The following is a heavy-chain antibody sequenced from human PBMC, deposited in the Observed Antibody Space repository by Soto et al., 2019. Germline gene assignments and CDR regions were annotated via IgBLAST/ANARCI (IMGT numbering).Heavy chain of an antibody. CDR1: GGAFSSYA. CDR3: ARDGAYSYGYNWFDP. D-gene: IGHD5-18*01. J-gene: IGHJ5*02. CDR2: IIPIFGTA. V-gene: IGHV1-69*13. Sequence: GASVKVSCKASGGAFSSYAISWVRQAPGQGLEWMGGIIPIFGTANYAQKFQGRVTITADESTSTAYMELSSLRSEDTAVYYCARDGAYSYGYNWFDPWGQGTLVTVSS.